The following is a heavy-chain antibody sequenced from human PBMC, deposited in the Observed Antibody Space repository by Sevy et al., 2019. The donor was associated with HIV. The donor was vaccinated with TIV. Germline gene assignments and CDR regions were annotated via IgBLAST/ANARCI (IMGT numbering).Heavy chain of an antibody. CDR1: GFTFSSYG. CDR2: IRYDGSNK. J-gene: IGHJ3*02. D-gene: IGHD2-2*01. CDR3: AKDPVYCSSTIWCMVQGGVFDI. V-gene: IGHV3-30*02. Sequence: GGSLRLSCAASGFTFSSYGMHWVRQAPGKGLEWVAFIRYDGSNKYYADSVKGRFTMSRDNSKNTLYLQMNSMRAEDTAVYYCAKDPVYCSSTIWCMVQGGVFDIWGQGTMVTVSS.